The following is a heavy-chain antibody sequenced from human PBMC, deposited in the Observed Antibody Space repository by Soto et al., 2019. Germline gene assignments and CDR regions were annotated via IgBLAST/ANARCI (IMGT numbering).Heavy chain of an antibody. V-gene: IGHV4-59*01. D-gene: IGHD2-2*02. CDR1: GGSISSYY. Sequence: SETLSLTCTVSGGSISSYYWSWIRQPPGKGLEWIGYIYYSGSTNYNPSLKSRVTISVDTSKNQFSLNLSSVTAADTAVYYCARERPERVPASIDEDYYYYYMDVWGNGTTVTVSS. CDR2: IYYSGST. CDR3: ARERPERVPASIDEDYYYYYMDV. J-gene: IGHJ6*03.